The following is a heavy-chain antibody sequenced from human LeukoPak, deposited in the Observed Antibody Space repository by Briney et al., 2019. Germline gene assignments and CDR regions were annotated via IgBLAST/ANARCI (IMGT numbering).Heavy chain of an antibody. D-gene: IGHD6-13*01. CDR2: INYSGNT. CDR1: GGSMSHYY. V-gene: IGHV4-59*08. CDR3: ARLNVLDSSVLHHFDH. Sequence: SETLSLTCTVSGGSMSHYYWSWIRQPPGKGLEWIAYINYSGNTDYNPSLKSRVTISVDTSKNHFSLKLNSVTAADTAVYYCARLNVLDSSVLHHFDHWGQGTLVTVSS. J-gene: IGHJ4*02.